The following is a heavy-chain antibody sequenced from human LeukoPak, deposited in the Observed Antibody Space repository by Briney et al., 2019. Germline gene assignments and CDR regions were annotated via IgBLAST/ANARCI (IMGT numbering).Heavy chain of an antibody. CDR1: GDSVSTYY. CDR2: ISTSGST. D-gene: IGHD1-26*01. J-gene: IGHJ4*02. V-gene: IGHV4-4*07. CDR3: AREATVVGATII. Sequence: PSETLSLTCTVSGDSVSTYYWSWIRQPAGKGLEWIGHISTSGSTTYNPSLKSRVSMSVDTSKNQLSLKLSSVTAADTAVYYCAREATVVGATIIWGQGALVTVSS.